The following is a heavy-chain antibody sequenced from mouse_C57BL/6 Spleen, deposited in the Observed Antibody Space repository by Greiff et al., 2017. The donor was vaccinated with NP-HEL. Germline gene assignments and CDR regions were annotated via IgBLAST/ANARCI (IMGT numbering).Heavy chain of an antibody. V-gene: IGHV2-3*01. Sequence: QVQLKESGPGPVAPPPSPSTTCTVSGFSLTSYGVSLGRQPPGKGLEWLGVIWGDGSTNYHSALISRLSISKDNSKSQVFLKLNSLQTDDTATYYCASNWDLYAMDYWGQGTSVTVSS. CDR2: IWGDGST. CDR1: GFSLTSYG. J-gene: IGHJ4*01. CDR3: ASNWDLYAMDY. D-gene: IGHD4-1*02.